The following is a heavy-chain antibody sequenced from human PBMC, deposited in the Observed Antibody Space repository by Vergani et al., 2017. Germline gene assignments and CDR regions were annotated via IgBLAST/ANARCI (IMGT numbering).Heavy chain of an antibody. V-gene: IGHV4-61*02. D-gene: IGHD6-6*01. CDR2: IYTSGST. J-gene: IGHJ2*01. CDR1: GGSISSSSYY. CDR3: AREYSSSSGHYRYFDL. Sequence: QLQLQESGPGLVKPSETLSLTCTVSGGSISSSSYYWSWIRQPAGKGLEWIGRIYTSGSTNYNPSLKSRVTMSVDTSKNQFSLKLSSVTAADTAVYYCAREYSSSSGHYRYFDLWGRGTLVTVSS.